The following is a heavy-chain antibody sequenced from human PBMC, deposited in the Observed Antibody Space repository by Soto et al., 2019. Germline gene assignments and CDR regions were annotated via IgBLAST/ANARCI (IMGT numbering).Heavy chain of an antibody. CDR1: GYTFTSYA. J-gene: IGHJ4*02. CDR2: INAGNGNT. Sequence: QVQLVQSGAEVKKPGASVKVSCKASGYTFTSYAMHWVRQAPGQRLEWMGWINAGNGNTKHSQKFQGRVTITRDTSASTAYMELSSLRSEDTAVYYCARSIVVVTSFDYWGQGTLVTVSS. D-gene: IGHD3-22*01. CDR3: ARSIVVVTSFDY. V-gene: IGHV1-3*01.